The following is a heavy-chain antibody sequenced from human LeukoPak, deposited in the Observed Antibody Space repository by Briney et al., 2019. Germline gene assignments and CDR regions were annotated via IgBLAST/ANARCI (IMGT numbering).Heavy chain of an antibody. D-gene: IGHD6-19*01. CDR2: ISWDSGSI. Sequence: GRSLRLSCAASGFTFDDYAMHWVRQAPGKGLEWVSGISWDSGSIGYADSVKGRFTISRDNAKNSLYLQMNSLRAEDTALYYCAKGASSGWYRDNWFDPWGQGTLVIVSA. J-gene: IGHJ5*02. V-gene: IGHV3-9*01. CDR3: AKGASSGWYRDNWFDP. CDR1: GFTFDDYA.